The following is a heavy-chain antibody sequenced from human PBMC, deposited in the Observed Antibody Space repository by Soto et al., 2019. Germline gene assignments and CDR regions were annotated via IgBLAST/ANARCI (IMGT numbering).Heavy chain of an antibody. CDR1: GFTFSSYG. Sequence: GGSLRLSCAASGFTFSSYGMHWVRQAPGKGLEWVAVIWYDGSNKYYADSVKGRFTISRDNSKNTLYLQMNSLRAEDTAVYYCARVRFRGYSSGWYRGYDAFDIWGQGTMVTVSS. CDR2: IWYDGSNK. J-gene: IGHJ3*02. V-gene: IGHV3-33*01. D-gene: IGHD6-19*01. CDR3: ARVRFRGYSSGWYRGYDAFDI.